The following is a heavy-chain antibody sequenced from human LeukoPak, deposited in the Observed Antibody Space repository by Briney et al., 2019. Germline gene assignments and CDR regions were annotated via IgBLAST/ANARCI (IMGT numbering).Heavy chain of an antibody. D-gene: IGHD5-18*01. CDR2: INPNSGGT. J-gene: IGHJ5*02. V-gene: IGHV1-2*02. CDR1: GYTFTGSY. CDR3: ARISYGNQRPLDP. Sequence: ASVKVSCKASGYTFTGSYMHWVRQAPGQGLEWMGWINPNSGGTNYAQKFQGRVTMTRDTSISTAHMELSRLRSDDTAVYYCARISYGNQRPLDPWGQGTLVTVSS.